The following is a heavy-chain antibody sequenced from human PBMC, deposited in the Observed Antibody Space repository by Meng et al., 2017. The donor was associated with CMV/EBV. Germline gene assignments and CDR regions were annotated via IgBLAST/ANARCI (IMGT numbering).Heavy chain of an antibody. Sequence: TFSSYAMSWVRQAAGKGLEWVSAISGSGGSTYYADSVKGRFTISRDNSKNTLYLQMNSLRSEDTAVYYCAKDSPPEGIVVVPAAIDYWGQGTLVTVSS. CDR1: TFSSYA. D-gene: IGHD2-2*01. V-gene: IGHV3-23*01. CDR2: ISGSGGST. CDR3: AKDSPPEGIVVVPAAIDY. J-gene: IGHJ4*02.